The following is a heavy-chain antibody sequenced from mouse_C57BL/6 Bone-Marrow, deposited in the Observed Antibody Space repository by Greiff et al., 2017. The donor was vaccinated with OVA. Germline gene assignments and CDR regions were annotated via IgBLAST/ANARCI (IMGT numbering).Heavy chain of an antibody. Sequence: QVQLQQSGAELVRPGASVTLSCKASGYTFTDYEMHWVKQTPVHGLEWIGAIDPETGGNAYNQKFKGKAILTADKSSSTAYMELRSLTSEDSAVYYCTRSYSNYWDFDYWGQGTTLTVSS. D-gene: IGHD2-5*01. CDR2: IDPETGGN. V-gene: IGHV1-15*01. J-gene: IGHJ2*01. CDR3: TRSYSNYWDFDY. CDR1: GYTFTDYE.